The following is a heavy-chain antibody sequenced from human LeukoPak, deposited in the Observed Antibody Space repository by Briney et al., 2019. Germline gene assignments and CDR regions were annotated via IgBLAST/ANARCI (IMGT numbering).Heavy chain of an antibody. V-gene: IGHV1-8*01. CDR3: ASAHSSGLDI. CDR2: MNPNSGNT. J-gene: IGHJ3*02. CDR1: GYTFTNYD. Sequence: ASVNVSFRASGYTFTNYDINWVRQATGQGLEWMGWMNPNSGNTGYAQKFQGRVTMTRNTSISTAYMELSSLRSEDTAVYYCASAHSSGLDIWGQGTMVTVSS. D-gene: IGHD3-22*01.